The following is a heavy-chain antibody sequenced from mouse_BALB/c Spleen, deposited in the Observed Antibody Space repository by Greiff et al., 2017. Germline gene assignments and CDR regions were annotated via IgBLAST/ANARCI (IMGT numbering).Heavy chain of an antibody. D-gene: IGHD6-1*01. J-gene: IGHJ3*01. V-gene: IGHV1S74*01. CDR2: IDPSDSET. CDR1: GYSFTSYW. Sequence: LKESGPQLVRPGASVKISCKASGYSFTSYWMHWVKKRPGQGLEWIGMIDPSDSETRLNQKFKDKATLTVDKSSSTAYMPLSSPTSEESAVYNCGWGTSWFACWSQGTLATASA. CDR3: GWGTSWFAC.